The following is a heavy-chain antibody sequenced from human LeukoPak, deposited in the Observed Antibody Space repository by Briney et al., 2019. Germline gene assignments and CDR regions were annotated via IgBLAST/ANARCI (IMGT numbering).Heavy chain of an antibody. V-gene: IGHV3-23*01. D-gene: IGHD3-9*01. CDR2: ISGSGGST. CDR1: GFTFSSYA. J-gene: IGHJ3*02. CDR3: AKDGTISGAFDI. Sequence: GGSLRLSCAASGFTFSSYAMGWVRQAPGKGLEWVSAISGSGGSTYYADSVKGRFTISRDNSKNTLYLQMNSLRAEDTAVYYCAKDGTISGAFDIWGQGTMVTVSS.